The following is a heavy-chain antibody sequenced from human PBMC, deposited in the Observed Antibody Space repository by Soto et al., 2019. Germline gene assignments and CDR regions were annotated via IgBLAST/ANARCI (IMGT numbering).Heavy chain of an antibody. CDR1: YASINNYH. Sequence: SETLSLTYTVSYASINNYHWTWIRQPPGKGLEWIAYIYYTGITNFNPSLKSRVTISMNSLRAEDTAVYYCARTYSWPYYFDYWGQGTLVTVSS. J-gene: IGHJ4*02. CDR3: Y. D-gene: IGHD3-10*01. CDR2: IYYTGIT. V-gene: IGHV4-59*01.